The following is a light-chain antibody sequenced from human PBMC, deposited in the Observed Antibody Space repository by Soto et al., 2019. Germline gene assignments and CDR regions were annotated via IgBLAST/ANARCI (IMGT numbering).Light chain of an antibody. V-gene: IGKV3-15*01. CDR2: SGS. CDR1: QSVSDK. Sequence: ERVMTQSPATLSVSPGERATLSCRASQSVSDKLAWYQQKPGQAPRLLIHSGSARAAGVPARFSGSGSGTDFSLSISSLQSEDFAIYFCQQYSTWPITFGQGTRLEIK. CDR3: QQYSTWPIT. J-gene: IGKJ5*01.